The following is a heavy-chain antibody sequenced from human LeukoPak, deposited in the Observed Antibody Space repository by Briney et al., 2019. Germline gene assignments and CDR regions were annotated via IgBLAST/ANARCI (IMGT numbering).Heavy chain of an antibody. Sequence: ASVKVSCKASGYTFPNYGISWVRQAPGQDLEWMGWISTYNGDTNYAQKLQGRVTTTTDTSTNTAYMELRSLRSDDTAVYYCASDHLSIEATGTRYWGQGTLVTVSS. D-gene: IGHD6-13*01. CDR1: GYTFPNYG. V-gene: IGHV1-18*01. CDR2: ISTYNGDT. CDR3: ASDHLSIEATGTRY. J-gene: IGHJ4*02.